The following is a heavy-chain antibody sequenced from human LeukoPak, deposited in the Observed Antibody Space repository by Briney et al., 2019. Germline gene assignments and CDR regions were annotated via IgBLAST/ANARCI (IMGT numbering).Heavy chain of an antibody. V-gene: IGHV4-59*01. CDR2: IYHSGST. CDR1: GGSISSYY. J-gene: IGHJ3*02. Sequence: SETLSLTCTVSGGSISSYYWSWIRQPPGKGLEWIGYIYHSGSTNYNPSLKSRVTISVDTSKNQFSLKLSSVTAADTAVYYCARERGGRNLDAFDIWGQGTMVTVSS. CDR3: ARERGGRNLDAFDI. D-gene: IGHD2-15*01.